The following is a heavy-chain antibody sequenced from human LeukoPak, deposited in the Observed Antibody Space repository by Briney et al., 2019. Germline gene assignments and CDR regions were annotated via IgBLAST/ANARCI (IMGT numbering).Heavy chain of an antibody. CDR1: GFTFSSYA. Sequence: GGSLRLSCAASGFTFSSYAMHWVRQAPGKGLEWVAVISYDGSNKYYADSVKGRFTISRDNSKNTLYLQMNSLRAEDTAVYYCARTIAAAGTESAFDIWGQRTMVTLSS. J-gene: IGHJ3*02. D-gene: IGHD6-13*01. CDR2: ISYDGSNK. CDR3: ARTIAAAGTESAFDI. V-gene: IGHV3-30*04.